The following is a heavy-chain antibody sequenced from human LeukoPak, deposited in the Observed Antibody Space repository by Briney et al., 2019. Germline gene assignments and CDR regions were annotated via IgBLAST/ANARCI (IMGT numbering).Heavy chain of an antibody. V-gene: IGHV6-1*01. J-gene: IGHJ5*02. CDR1: GDSVSSNSVT. D-gene: IGHD2-21*02. CDR2: TYYRSTWYN. CDR3: ARRLTEYDCFDP. Sequence: SQTLSLTCAISGDSVSSNSVTWNWIRQSPSRGLEWLGRTYYRSTWYNDYAVSVRGRITVNPDTSKNQFSLHLNSVTPEDTAVYYCARRLTEYDCFDPWGQGILVTVSS.